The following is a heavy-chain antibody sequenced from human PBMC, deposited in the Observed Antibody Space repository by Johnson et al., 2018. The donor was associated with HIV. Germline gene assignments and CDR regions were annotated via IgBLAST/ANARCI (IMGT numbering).Heavy chain of an antibody. CDR2: IWYDGSTK. CDR1: GFTFSSYG. Sequence: QVQLVESWGGVVQPGRSLRLSCAASGFTFSSYGMHWVRQAPGKGLEWVAVIWYDGSTKYYADSVKGRFTISRNNSKNTLYLQMNSLRAEDTAMYYCAKDKEYSSSPGAFDIWGQGAMVTVSS. J-gene: IGHJ3*02. V-gene: IGHV3-33*06. CDR3: AKDKEYSSSPGAFDI. D-gene: IGHD6-6*01.